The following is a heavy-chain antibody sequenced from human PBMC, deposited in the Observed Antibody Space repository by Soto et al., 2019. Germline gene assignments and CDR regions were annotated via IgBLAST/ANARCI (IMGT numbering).Heavy chain of an antibody. Sequence: SETLSLTCAVYGGSFSGYYWSWIRQPPGKGLEWIGEINHSGSTNYNPSLKSRVTISVDTSKNQFSLKLGSVTAADTAVYYCARDNRPIYDYWGQGTLVTVSS. CDR2: INHSGST. CDR3: ARDNRPIYDY. CDR1: GGSFSGYY. J-gene: IGHJ4*02. D-gene: IGHD3-9*01. V-gene: IGHV4-34*01.